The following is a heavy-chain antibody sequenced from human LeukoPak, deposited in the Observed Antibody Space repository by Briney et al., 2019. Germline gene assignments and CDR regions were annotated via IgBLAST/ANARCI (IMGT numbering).Heavy chain of an antibody. CDR1: GGSISSYY. CDR3: ARENAMFRGAFDAFDI. J-gene: IGHJ3*02. V-gene: IGHV4-59*01. CDR2: IYYSGST. D-gene: IGHD3-10*01. Sequence: SETLSLTCTVSGGSISSYYWSWIRQPLGKGLEWIGYIYYSGSTNYNPSLKSRVTVSVDTSNNQFSLKLSSVTAADTAVYYCARENAMFRGAFDAFDIWGRGTMVTVSS.